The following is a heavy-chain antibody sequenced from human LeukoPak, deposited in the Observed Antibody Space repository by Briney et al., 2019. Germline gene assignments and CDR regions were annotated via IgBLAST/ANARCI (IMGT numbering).Heavy chain of an antibody. CDR1: GFTFSSYS. CDR2: ISSSSSYI. Sequence: GGSLRLSCAASGFTFSSYSMNWVRQAPGKGLEWVSSISSSSSYIYYADSVKGRFTISRDNAKNSLYLQMNSLRAEDTAVYYCARDTYDILTGPGEDAFDIWGQGTMVTVSS. J-gene: IGHJ3*02. CDR3: ARDTYDILTGPGEDAFDI. D-gene: IGHD3-9*01. V-gene: IGHV3-21*01.